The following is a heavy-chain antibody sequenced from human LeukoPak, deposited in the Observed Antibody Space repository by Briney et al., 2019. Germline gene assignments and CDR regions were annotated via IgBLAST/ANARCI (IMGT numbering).Heavy chain of an antibody. CDR3: AKDLTYTSQGGSDS. CDR2: IRYDGNSE. V-gene: IGHV3-30*02. CDR1: GFSFDGYG. Sequence: GGSLRLSCAASGFSFDGYGMHWVRQAPGKGLQWVTFIRYDGNSESYADSVKGRFIISRDNSKNTLYLQMNSLRAEDTALYFCAKDLTYTSQGGSDSWGQGTLVIVSS. J-gene: IGHJ4*02. D-gene: IGHD3-16*01.